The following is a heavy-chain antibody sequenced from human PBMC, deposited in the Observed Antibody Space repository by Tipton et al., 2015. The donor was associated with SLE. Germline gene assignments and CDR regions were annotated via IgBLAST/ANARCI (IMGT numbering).Heavy chain of an antibody. CDR1: GFRFSSYA. CDR3: GKEVSGSYLRLESYFDF. Sequence: SLRLSCAGSGFRFSSYAMNWVRQAPGKGLEWVSVIYTGGTTDYAASVEGRFTTSRDNSKNTVYLQMNSLRAEDTAVYYCGKEVSGSYLRLESYFDFWGPGTLVTVSS. J-gene: IGHJ4*02. D-gene: IGHD3-10*01. V-gene: IGHV3-23*03. CDR2: IYTGGTT.